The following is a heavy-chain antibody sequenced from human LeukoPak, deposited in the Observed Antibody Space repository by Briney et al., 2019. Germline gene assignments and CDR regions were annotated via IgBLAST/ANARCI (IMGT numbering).Heavy chain of an antibody. CDR3: ARAADGSGYFSRCFDH. D-gene: IGHD3-22*01. V-gene: IGHV1-46*01. J-gene: IGHJ4*02. Sequence: GASVKVSCTASGYTFTSYYMHWVRQAPGQGLEWMGIISPNGGSTSYAQKFQGRVTMTRDTSTSTVYMKLSSLRSEDTAVYYCARAADGSGYFSRCFDHWGQGALVTVSS. CDR1: GYTFTSYY. CDR2: ISPNGGST.